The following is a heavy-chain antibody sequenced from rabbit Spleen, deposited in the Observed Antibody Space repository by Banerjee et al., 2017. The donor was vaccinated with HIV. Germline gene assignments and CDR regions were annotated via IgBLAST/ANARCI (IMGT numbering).Heavy chain of an antibody. J-gene: IGHJ6*01. Sequence: QEQLEESGGGLVKAGGTLTLTCTTSGIDFSNYYYMCWGRQAPGKGLEWVACAYAGSSGSTYSATWAKGRFTISKTSSTTVTLQMTSLTAADTATYFCARDAGTSFSTYGMDLWGQGTLVTVS. CDR1: GIDFSNYYY. CDR3: ARDAGTSFSTYGMDL. V-gene: IGHV1S45*01. D-gene: IGHD8-1*01. CDR2: AYAGSSGST.